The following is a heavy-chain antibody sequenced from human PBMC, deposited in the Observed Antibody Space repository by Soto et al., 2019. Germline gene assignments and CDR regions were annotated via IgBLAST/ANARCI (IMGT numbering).Heavy chain of an antibody. CDR3: TASLEGGEYGANSAFDY. Sequence: SVKVSCKASGGTFSSYAISWVRQAPGQGLEWMGGIIPIFGTANYAQKFQGRVTITADKSTSTAYMEVNSLRFDDTAVYYCTASLEGGEYGANSAFDYWGRGTLVTVSS. D-gene: IGHD4-17*01. CDR2: IIPIFGTA. V-gene: IGHV1-69*06. CDR1: GGTFSSYA. J-gene: IGHJ4*02.